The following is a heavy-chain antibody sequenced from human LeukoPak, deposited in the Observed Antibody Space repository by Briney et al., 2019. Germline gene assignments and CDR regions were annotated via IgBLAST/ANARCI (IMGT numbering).Heavy chain of an antibody. Sequence: SETLSLTCTVSGGSISSGGYYWSWIRQPPGKGLEWIGYIYHSGSTYYNPSLKSRVTISVDRSKNQFSLKLSSVTAADTAVYYCTRDQRDTYGPVFDYWGQGTLVTVSS. D-gene: IGHD3-10*01. CDR2: IYHSGST. J-gene: IGHJ4*02. CDR1: GGSISSGGYY. V-gene: IGHV4-30-2*01. CDR3: TRDQRDTYGPVFDY.